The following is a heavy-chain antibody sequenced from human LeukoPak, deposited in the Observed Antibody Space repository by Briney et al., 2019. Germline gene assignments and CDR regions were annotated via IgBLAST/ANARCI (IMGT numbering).Heavy chain of an antibody. CDR2: TYYRSKWYN. J-gene: IGHJ4*02. D-gene: IGHD6-19*01. CDR3: ARSGIAVAGTGFDY. V-gene: IGHV6-1*01. CDR1: GDSVSSNSAA. Sequence: SQTLLLTCAISGDSVSSNSAAWNWIRQSPSRGPEWLGRTYYRSKWYNDYAVSVKSRITINPDTSKNQFSLQLNSVTPEDTAVYYCARSGIAVAGTGFDYWGQGTLVTVSS.